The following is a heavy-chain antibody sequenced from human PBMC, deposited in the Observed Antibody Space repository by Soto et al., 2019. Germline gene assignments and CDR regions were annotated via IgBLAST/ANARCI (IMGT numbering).Heavy chain of an antibody. CDR2: ISGSGGST. CDR3: AANRGYNYYYGMDV. CDR1: GFTFSSYA. Sequence: EVQLLESGGGLVQPGGSLRLSCAASGFTFSSYAMSWVSQAPGKGLEWVSAISGSGGSTYYADSMKGRFTISRDNSKNTLYLQMNSLRVEDTAVYYCAANRGYNYYYGMDVWGQGTTVTVSS. V-gene: IGHV3-23*01. D-gene: IGHD3-22*01. J-gene: IGHJ6*02.